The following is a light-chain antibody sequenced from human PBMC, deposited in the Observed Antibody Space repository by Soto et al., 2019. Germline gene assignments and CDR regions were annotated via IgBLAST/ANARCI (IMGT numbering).Light chain of an antibody. CDR3: QQYGDWPLT. J-gene: IGKJ4*01. V-gene: IGKV3-20*01. Sequence: EIVLTQSPGTLSLSPGERDTLSCRASQSVSSSYLAWYQQKPGQAPRLLIFGVSNRAAGIPARFSGSGSGTEFTLTISSLQSEDFAVYYCQQYGDWPLTFGGGTKVDIK. CDR1: QSVSSSY. CDR2: GVS.